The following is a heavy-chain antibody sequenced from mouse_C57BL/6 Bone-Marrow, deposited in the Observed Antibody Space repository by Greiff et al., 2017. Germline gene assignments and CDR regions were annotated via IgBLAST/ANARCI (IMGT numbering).Heavy chain of an antibody. D-gene: IGHD1-1*01. CDR3: ARRRVYYYGSPWFAY. Sequence: ESGPELVKPGASVKLSCKASGYTFTSYDINWVKQRPGQGLEWIGWIYPRDGSTKYNEKFKGKGTLTVDNSSSTAYMELHSLTSEDSAVYFCARRRVYYYGSPWFAYWGQGTLVTVSA. CDR1: GYTFTSYD. CDR2: IYPRDGST. J-gene: IGHJ3*01. V-gene: IGHV1-85*01.